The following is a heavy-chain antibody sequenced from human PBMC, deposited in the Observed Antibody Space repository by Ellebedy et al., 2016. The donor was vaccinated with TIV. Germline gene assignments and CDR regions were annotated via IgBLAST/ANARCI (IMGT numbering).Heavy chain of an antibody. J-gene: IGHJ5*02. CDR2: LYHNGST. D-gene: IGHD3-10*01. V-gene: IGHV4-61*08. Sequence: SETLSLXXTVSGVSVSGDGYSWTWIRQPPGKGLEWIGDLYHNGSTNHSPSLKTRATISADTSKNQFSLRLSSVTAADTAVYYCARDRSAAYYFGSGNYYNWFDPWGQGTLVTVSS. CDR1: GVSVSGDGYS. CDR3: ARDRSAAYYFGSGNYYNWFDP.